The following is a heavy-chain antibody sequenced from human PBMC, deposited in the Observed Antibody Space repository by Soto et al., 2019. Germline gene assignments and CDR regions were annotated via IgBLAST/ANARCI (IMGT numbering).Heavy chain of an antibody. CDR1: GFSLSNAGMG. D-gene: IGHD2-15*01. V-gene: IGHV2-26*01. J-gene: IGHJ5*02. Sequence: ESGPTLVTPTDTLTLTCTVCGFSLSNAGMGVSWIRQPPGKALEWLAHVFSNGRKSYSSSLQSRLTISRDSSRSHVVLTMIDMDPAEASAYYCARSISMPASAHKWFDPWGRGARVTVCS. CDR2: VFSNGRK. CDR3: ARSISMPASAHKWFDP.